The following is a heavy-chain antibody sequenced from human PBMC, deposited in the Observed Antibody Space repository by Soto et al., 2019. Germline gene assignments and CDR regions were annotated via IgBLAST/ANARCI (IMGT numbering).Heavy chain of an antibody. CDR1: GFTFRTHA. CDR2: IAYDGNEK. CDR3: AKDVGDYVPYYNGMDV. J-gene: IGHJ6*02. V-gene: IGHV3-30*18. D-gene: IGHD4-17*01. Sequence: QLQLVESGGGVVQPGTSLRLSCAASGFTFRTHAMHWVRQAPGKGLEWMAVIAYDGNEKFYADSVKGRFTISRDNSKNALYLQINTLRTEDTAVYYCAKDVGDYVPYYNGMDVWGQGTTVTVSS.